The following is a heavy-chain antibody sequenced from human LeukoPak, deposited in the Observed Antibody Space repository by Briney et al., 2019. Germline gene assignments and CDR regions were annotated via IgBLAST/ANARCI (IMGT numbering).Heavy chain of an antibody. D-gene: IGHD4-17*01. CDR2: IRYDGSNK. Sequence: GGSLRLSCAASGFTLSSYGMHWVRQGPGKGLEWVASIRYDGSNKYYADSVKGRFTISRDNAKNSLYLQMNSLRAEDTAVYYCARGPTSVTIYYYYGMDVWGQGTTVTVS. CDR3: ARGPTSVTIYYYYGMDV. V-gene: IGHV3-30*02. J-gene: IGHJ6*02. CDR1: GFTLSSYG.